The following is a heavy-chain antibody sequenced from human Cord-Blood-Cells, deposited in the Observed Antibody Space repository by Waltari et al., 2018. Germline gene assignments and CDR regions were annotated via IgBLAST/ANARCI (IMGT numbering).Heavy chain of an antibody. CDR1: GFTFVNYA. Sequence: EVQLVEPGGGLVQPGRSLRLSCAAPGFTFVNYAMQWVRQAPGKGLEWVSGISWNSGSIGYADSVKGRFTISRDNAKNSLYLQMNSLRAEDTALYYCAKDTSFDYWGQGTLVTVSS. CDR2: ISWNSGSI. V-gene: IGHV3-9*01. J-gene: IGHJ4*02. CDR3: AKDTSFDY.